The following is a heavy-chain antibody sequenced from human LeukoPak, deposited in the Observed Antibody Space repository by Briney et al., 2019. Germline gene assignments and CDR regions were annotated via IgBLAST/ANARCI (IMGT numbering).Heavy chain of an antibody. J-gene: IGHJ4*02. CDR3: ARKYCSSTSCYTGWDY. CDR2: IYPGDSDT. V-gene: IGHV5-51*01. Sequence: GESLKISCKGSGYSFTSYWIGWVRQMPGKGLEWMGIIYPGDSDTRYSPSFQGQVTISADKSISTAYLQWSSLKASDTAMYYCARKYCSSTSCYTGWDYWGQGTLVTVSS. CDR1: GYSFTSYW. D-gene: IGHD2-2*02.